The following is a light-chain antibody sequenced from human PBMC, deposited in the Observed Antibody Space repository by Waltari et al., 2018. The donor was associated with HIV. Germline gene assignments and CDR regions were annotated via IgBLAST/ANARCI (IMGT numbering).Light chain of an antibody. CDR2: EVS. CDR3: CSYAGSNTWV. CDR1: SSDVGSYNL. J-gene: IGLJ3*02. Sequence: QSALTQPASVSGSPGQSITISCTGTSSDVGSYNLVSWYQPHPGKAHKLMIYEVSKGPSGFSNRFSGSKSGNTASLTISGLQAEDEADYYCCSYAGSNTWVFGGGTKLTVL. V-gene: IGLV2-23*02.